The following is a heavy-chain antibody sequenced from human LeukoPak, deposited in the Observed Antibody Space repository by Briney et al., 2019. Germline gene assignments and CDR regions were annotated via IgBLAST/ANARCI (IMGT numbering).Heavy chain of an antibody. CDR1: GYTFINYG. Sequence: ASVKVSCKASGYTFINYGISWVRQAPGRGLEWMGLISVYNGNTNSAQKLQGRVTMTTDTSTSTAYMELRSLRSDDTAVYYCARILHPLSDAFDIWGQGTMVTVSS. CDR2: ISVYNGNT. D-gene: IGHD3-3*01. J-gene: IGHJ3*02. V-gene: IGHV1-18*01. CDR3: ARILHPLSDAFDI.